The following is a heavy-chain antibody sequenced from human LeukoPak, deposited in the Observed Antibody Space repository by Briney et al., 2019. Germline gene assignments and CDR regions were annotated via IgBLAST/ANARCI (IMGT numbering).Heavy chain of an antibody. J-gene: IGHJ6*03. V-gene: IGHV4-34*01. CDR2: INHSGST. CDR1: GGSFSGYY. Sequence: SETLSLTCAVYGGSFSGYYWSWIRQPPGKGLEWIGEINHSGSTNYNPSLKSRVTISVDTSKNQFSLKLSSVTAADTAVYYYARPSRGYYYGSGSSRYYYYMDVWGKGTTVTISS. D-gene: IGHD3-10*01. CDR3: ARPSRGYYYGSGSSRYYYYMDV.